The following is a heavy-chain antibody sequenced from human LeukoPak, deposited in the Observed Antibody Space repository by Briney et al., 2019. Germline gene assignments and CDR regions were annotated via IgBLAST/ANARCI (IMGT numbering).Heavy chain of an antibody. CDR1: GFTFSSYA. CDR3: ARARLVARYYCYYYGMDV. D-gene: IGHD2-2*01. Sequence: GGSLRLSCAASGFTFSSYAMSWVRQAPGKGLEWVSAISGSGGSTYYADSVKGRFTISRDNSKNTLYLQMNSLRAEDTAVYYCARARLVARYYCYYYGMDVWGQGTTVTVSS. V-gene: IGHV3-23*01. CDR2: ISGSGGST. J-gene: IGHJ6*02.